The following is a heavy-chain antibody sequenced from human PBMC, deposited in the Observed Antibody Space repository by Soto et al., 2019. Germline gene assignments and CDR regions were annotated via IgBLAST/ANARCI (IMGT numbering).Heavy chain of an antibody. CDR2: ISYDGSNK. V-gene: IGHV3-30*18. Sequence: ESGGGVVQPGRSLRLSCAASGFTFSSYGMHWVRQAPGKGLEWVAVISYDGSNKYYADSVKGRFTISRDNSKNTLYLQMNSLRAEDTAVYYCAKDREAYGSGSYALDYWGQGTLVTVSS. D-gene: IGHD3-10*01. CDR3: AKDREAYGSGSYALDY. CDR1: GFTFSSYG. J-gene: IGHJ4*02.